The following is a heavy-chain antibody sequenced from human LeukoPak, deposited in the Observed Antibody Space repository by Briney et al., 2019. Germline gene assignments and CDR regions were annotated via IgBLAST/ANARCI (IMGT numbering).Heavy chain of an antibody. CDR2: ISSSGSTI. D-gene: IGHD3-22*01. CDR3: AKDYYDSSLELY. CDR1: GFTFSDYY. Sequence: PGGSLRLSCAASGFTFSDYYMSWIRQAPGKGLEWVSYISSSGSTIYYADSVKGRFTISRDNAKNSLYLQMNSLRAEDTAVYYCAKDYYDSSLELYWGQGTLVTVSS. J-gene: IGHJ4*02. V-gene: IGHV3-11*04.